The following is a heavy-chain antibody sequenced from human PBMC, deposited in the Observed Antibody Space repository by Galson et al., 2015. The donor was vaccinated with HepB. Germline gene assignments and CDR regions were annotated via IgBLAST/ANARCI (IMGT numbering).Heavy chain of an antibody. J-gene: IGHJ4*02. D-gene: IGHD3-10*01. Sequence: SLRLSCATSGFTLSDYYIDWVRQAPGKGLEWVGRTRNKANSYTTAYAASVKGRFTISRGDSKNSLYLQMNRLKTGDTAVYYSVRVDRSRGHYFDHWGQGTLVTVSS. CDR2: TRNKANSYTT. V-gene: IGHV3-72*01. CDR1: GFTLSDYY. CDR3: VRVDRSRGHYFDH.